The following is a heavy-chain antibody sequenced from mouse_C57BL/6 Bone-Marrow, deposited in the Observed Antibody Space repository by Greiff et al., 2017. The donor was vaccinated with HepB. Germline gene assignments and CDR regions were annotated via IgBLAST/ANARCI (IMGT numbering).Heavy chain of an antibody. CDR3: ARGYDGYLYY. V-gene: IGHV1-22*01. CDR2: INPNNGGT. Sequence: EVKLQESGPELVKPGASVKMSCKASGYTFTDYNMNWVKQSHGKSLEWIGYINPNNGGTSSNQKLKGKATLTVYKSSSTTYMELRSLTSEDSAVYYCARGYDGYLYYWGQGTTLTVSS. J-gene: IGHJ2*01. D-gene: IGHD2-3*01. CDR1: GYTFTDYN.